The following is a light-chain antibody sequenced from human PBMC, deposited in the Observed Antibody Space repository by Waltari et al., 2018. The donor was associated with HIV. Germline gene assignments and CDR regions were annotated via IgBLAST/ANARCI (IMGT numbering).Light chain of an antibody. J-gene: IGLJ1*01. V-gene: IGLV2-23*02. CDR3: SSYVTGGTYV. CDR2: DVN. CDR1: NNDIGSYDY. Sequence: QSALTQPAYVSASPGQSITIFCSGTNNDIGSYDYVSWYQVLPNKAPRLIIFDVNRRSSCVSFRFSGSKSGYTASLMIFDLQSEDEGEYFCSSYVTGGTYVFGSGTRVIV.